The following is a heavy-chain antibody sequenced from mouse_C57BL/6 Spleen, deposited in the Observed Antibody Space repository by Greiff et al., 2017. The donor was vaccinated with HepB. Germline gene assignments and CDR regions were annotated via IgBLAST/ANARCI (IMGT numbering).Heavy chain of an antibody. J-gene: IGHJ3*01. D-gene: IGHD2-1*01. CDR2: IYPSDSET. CDR3: ARGICYCNLAWFAY. Sequence: QVQLQQPGAELVRPGSSVKLSCKASGYTFTSYWMDWVKQRPGQGLEWIGNIYPSDSETHYNQKFKDKATLTVDKSSSTAYMQLSSLTSEDSAVYYCARGICYCNLAWFAYWGKGTLVTVSA. V-gene: IGHV1-61*01. CDR1: GYTFTSYW.